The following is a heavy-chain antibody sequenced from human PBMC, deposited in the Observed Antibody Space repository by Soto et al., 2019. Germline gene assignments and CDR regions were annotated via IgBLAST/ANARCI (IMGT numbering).Heavy chain of an antibody. V-gene: IGHV3-33*01. CDR1: GFTFSSYG. CDR2: IWYDGSNK. Sequence: GGSLRLSCAASGFTFSSYGMHWVRQAPGKGLEWVAVIWYDGSNKYYADSVKGRFTISRDNSKNTLYLQMNSLRAEDTAVYYCARGQVVPAAQYYFDYWGQGTLVTVSS. CDR3: ARGQVVPAAQYYFDY. D-gene: IGHD2-2*01. J-gene: IGHJ4*02.